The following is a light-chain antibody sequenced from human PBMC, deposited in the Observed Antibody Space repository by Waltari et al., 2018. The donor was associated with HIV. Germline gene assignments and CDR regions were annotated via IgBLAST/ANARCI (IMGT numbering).Light chain of an antibody. V-gene: IGLV1-40*01. CDR3: QSYDGTLSGVV. CDR1: SSTIGAGYD. CDR2: RNN. J-gene: IGLJ2*01. Sequence: QSVLTQPPSVSGAPGQRVTISCTGSSSTIGAGYDVHWYQHLPGTAPTLLIYRNNNRPSGVPDRFSGSKSGTSASLAITGLQSEDEAHYYCQSYDGTLSGVVFGGGTKLTVL.